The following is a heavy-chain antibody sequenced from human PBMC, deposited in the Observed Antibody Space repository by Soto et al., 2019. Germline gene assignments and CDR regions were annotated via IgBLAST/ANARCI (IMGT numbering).Heavy chain of an antibody. CDR1: GYTFTSYG. D-gene: IGHD5-18*01. CDR3: ARGGFAYGYPDF. CDR2: ISTYNIDT. V-gene: IGHV1-18*01. J-gene: IGHJ4*02. Sequence: QVHLVQSGAEVKKPGASLKVSCKTSGYTFTSYGIVWVRQAPGQGLEWMGWISTYNIDTKYAQKFKGRVTMSTDTSTTTAYMELTSLTSDDTAMYYCARGGFAYGYPDFWGQGTLATVSS.